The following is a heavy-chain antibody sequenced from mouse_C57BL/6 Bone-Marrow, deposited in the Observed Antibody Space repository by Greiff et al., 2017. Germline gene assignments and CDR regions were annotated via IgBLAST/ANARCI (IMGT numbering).Heavy chain of an antibody. J-gene: IGHJ4*01. V-gene: IGHV5-6*01. Sequence: EVHLVESGGDLVKPGGSLKLSCAASGFTFSSYGMSWVRQTPDKRLEWVATISSGGSYTYYPDSVKGRFTISRDNAKNTLYLQMSSLKSEDTAMYYCARQGREGPYYYAMDYWGQGTSVTVSS. CDR1: GFTFSSYG. CDR2: ISSGGSYT. CDR3: ARQGREGPYYYAMDY.